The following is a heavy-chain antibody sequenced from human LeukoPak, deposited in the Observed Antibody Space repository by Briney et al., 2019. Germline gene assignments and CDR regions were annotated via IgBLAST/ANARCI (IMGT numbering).Heavy chain of an antibody. D-gene: IGHD6-6*01. V-gene: IGHV3-30*02. CDR1: GFTFSSYG. J-gene: IGHJ1*01. CDR2: IRYDGSNK. Sequence: GGSLRLSCAASGFTFSSYGMHWVRQAPGKGLEWVAFIRYDGSNKYYADSVKGRFTISRDNSKNTLYLQMNSLRAEDTAVYYCARVRQQLVLAEYFQHWGQGTLVTVSS. CDR3: ARVRQQLVLAEYFQH.